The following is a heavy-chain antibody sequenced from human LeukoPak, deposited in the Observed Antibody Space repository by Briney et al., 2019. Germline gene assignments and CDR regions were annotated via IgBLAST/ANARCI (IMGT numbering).Heavy chain of an antibody. Sequence: PVGSLRLSCAASGFTFSDYYMSWIRQAPGKGLEWVSYISSSGNTIYYADSVKGRFTISRDNAKNSLYLQMNSLRAEDTAVYYCARGEYDDYARVDYWGQGTLVTVSS. D-gene: IGHD4-17*01. J-gene: IGHJ4*02. V-gene: IGHV3-11*04. CDR3: ARGEYDDYARVDY. CDR2: ISSSGNTI. CDR1: GFTFSDYY.